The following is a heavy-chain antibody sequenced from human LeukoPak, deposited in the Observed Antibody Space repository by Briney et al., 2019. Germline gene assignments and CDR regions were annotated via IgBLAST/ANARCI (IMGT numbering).Heavy chain of an antibody. CDR2: ISSNGGST. CDR1: GFTFSSYA. Sequence: PGGSLRLSCSASGFTFSSYAMHWVRQAPGKGLEYVSAISSNGGSTYYADSVKGRFTISRDNSKNTLYLQMSSLRAEDTAVYYCVKWSCSGTSCHADNYYYGMDVWGQGTTVTVSS. J-gene: IGHJ6*02. CDR3: VKWSCSGTSCHADNYYYGMDV. V-gene: IGHV3-64D*06. D-gene: IGHD2-2*01.